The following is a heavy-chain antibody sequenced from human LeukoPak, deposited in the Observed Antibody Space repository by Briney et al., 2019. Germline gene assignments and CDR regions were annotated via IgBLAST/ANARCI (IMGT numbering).Heavy chain of an antibody. Sequence: SETLSLTCTVSGGSISSSSYYWGWIRQPPGKGLEWIGSIYYSGSSYYNPSLKSRVTISVDTSKKQFSLKLSSVTAADTAVYYCGSYVSSGTPYYFDYWGQGSLVTVSS. V-gene: IGHV4-39*01. CDR3: GSYVSSGTPYYFDY. CDR2: IYYSGSS. J-gene: IGHJ4*02. D-gene: IGHD3-22*01. CDR1: GGSISSSSYY.